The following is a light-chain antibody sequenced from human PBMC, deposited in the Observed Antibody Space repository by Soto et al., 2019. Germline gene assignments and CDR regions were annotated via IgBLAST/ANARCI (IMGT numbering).Light chain of an antibody. Sequence: QLVLTQPPSVSGAPGQRVTISCTGSSSNIGAGYDVHWYQQLPGTAPKLLIYGNTNRPSGVPDRFSGSKSGTSASLAITGLRAEDEADYYCQSYASSPSANFVFGTGTKLTVL. CDR2: GNT. CDR1: SSNIGAGYD. V-gene: IGLV1-40*01. CDR3: QSYASSPSANFV. J-gene: IGLJ1*01.